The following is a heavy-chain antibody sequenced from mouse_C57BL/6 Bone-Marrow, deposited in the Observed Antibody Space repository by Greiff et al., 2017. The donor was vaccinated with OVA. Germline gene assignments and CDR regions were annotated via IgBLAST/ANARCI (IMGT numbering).Heavy chain of an antibody. CDR2: IYPYNGVS. V-gene: IGHV1-31*01. J-gene: IGHJ2*01. D-gene: IGHD1-1*01. Sequence: VQLQQSGPELVKPGASVKISCKASGYSFTGYYMHWVKQSHGNILDWIGYIYPYNGVSSYNQTFQGKATLTVDKASSTAYMELLMLTSKDSAVYYCARRSGRPAYFDYWGQGTTLTVSS. CDR3: ARRSGRPAYFDY. CDR1: GYSFTGYY.